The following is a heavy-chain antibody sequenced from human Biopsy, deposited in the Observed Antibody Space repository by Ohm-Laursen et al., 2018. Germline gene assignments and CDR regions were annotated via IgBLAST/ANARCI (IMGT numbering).Heavy chain of an antibody. Sequence: ASVKVSCKASDYTFYSYGITWVRLAPGQGPEWMGWISGYNGNTNYPQSLQGRVTLTTDASSSTAYMELRGLRSDDTAVYYCARDRHHAAGSYAGMDVWGQGTTVTVSS. J-gene: IGHJ6*02. CDR3: ARDRHHAAGSYAGMDV. D-gene: IGHD3-10*01. CDR1: DYTFYSYG. CDR2: ISGYNGNT. V-gene: IGHV1-18*04.